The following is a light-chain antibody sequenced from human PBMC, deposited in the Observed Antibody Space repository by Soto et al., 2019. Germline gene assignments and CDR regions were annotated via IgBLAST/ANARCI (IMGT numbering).Light chain of an antibody. CDR1: RSNIGSNP. V-gene: IGLV1-44*01. Sequence: QSVLTQPPSASGTPGQRVAISCSGTRSNIGSNPVNWFQQLPGTAPKLLIYGSDQRPLGVPDRFSGSKSGTSASLAISGLQSEDEADYYCAAWDDSLFGPVFGGGTKVTVL. CDR2: GSD. CDR3: AAWDDSLFGPV. J-gene: IGLJ2*01.